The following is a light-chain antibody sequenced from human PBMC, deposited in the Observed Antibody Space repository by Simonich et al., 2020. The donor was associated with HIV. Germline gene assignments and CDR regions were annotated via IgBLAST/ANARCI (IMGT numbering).Light chain of an antibody. CDR2: AAS. V-gene: IGKV1-NL1*01. CDR1: QGISNS. Sequence: DIQMTQSPSSLSASVGDRVTITCRASQGISNSLAWYQQKPGKAPKLLLYAASRLESGVPSRFSGSGSGTDYTLTISSRQPEDFATYYCQQYYSTSGTFGQGTKVEIK. J-gene: IGKJ1*01. CDR3: QQYYSTSGT.